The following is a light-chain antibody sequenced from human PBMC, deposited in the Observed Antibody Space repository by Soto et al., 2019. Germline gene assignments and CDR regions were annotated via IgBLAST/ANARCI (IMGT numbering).Light chain of an antibody. V-gene: IGKV3-15*01. J-gene: IGKJ4*01. Sequence: EIVMTQSPATLSVSPGERATLSCRASQSVSTNLAWYQQKPGQAPRLLIYGASTIATGIPARFSGSGSGTEFTLTISSLQSEDFAVYYCQEYNAWPLTFGGGTKVEIK. CDR3: QEYNAWPLT. CDR1: QSVSTN. CDR2: GAS.